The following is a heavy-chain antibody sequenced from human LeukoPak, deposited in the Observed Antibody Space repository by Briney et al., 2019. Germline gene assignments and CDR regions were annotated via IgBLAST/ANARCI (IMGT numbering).Heavy chain of an antibody. Sequence: SETLSLTCAVYGGSLSGYYWSWIRQPLGKGLEWIGEINHSGSTNYNPSLKSRVTISVDTSKNQFSLKLSSVTAADTAVYYCARRGFSSSWYPYYYYYMDVWGKGTTVTISS. J-gene: IGHJ6*03. CDR1: GGSLSGYY. CDR2: INHSGST. D-gene: IGHD6-13*01. V-gene: IGHV4-34*01. CDR3: ARRGFSSSWYPYYYYYMDV.